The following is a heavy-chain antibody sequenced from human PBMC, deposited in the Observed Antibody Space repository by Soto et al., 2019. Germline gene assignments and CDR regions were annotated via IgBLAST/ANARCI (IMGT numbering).Heavy chain of an antibody. J-gene: IGHJ5*01. V-gene: IGHV4-59*01. D-gene: IGHD3-10*01. Sequence: PSETLSLTCTVSGGSISSYYLSWIRQPPGKGLEWIGYIYYSGSTNYNPSLRSRVTISVDTSKNQFSLKLSSVTAADTAVYYCSRGRSANYYGSGIYWYDSKGPGTLLPVSS. CDR1: GGSISSYY. CDR2: IYYSGST. CDR3: SRGRSANYYGSGIYWYDS.